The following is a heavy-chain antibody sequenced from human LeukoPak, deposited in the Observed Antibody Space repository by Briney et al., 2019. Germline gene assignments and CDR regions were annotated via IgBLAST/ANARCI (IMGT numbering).Heavy chain of an antibody. CDR3: ARPGYYDSSGYGGDY. CDR2: IYPGDSDI. Sequence: GESLKISCKGSGYRFTSQWIAWVRQMPGKGLEWMGSIYPGDSDITYSPSFQGQVTISADKSISTAYLQWSSLKASDTAMYYCARPGYYDSSGYGGDYWGQGTLVTVSS. CDR1: GYRFTSQW. D-gene: IGHD3-22*01. V-gene: IGHV5-51*01. J-gene: IGHJ4*02.